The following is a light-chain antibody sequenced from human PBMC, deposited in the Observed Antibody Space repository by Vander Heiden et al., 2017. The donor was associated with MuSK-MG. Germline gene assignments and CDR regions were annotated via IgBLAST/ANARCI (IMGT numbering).Light chain of an antibody. CDR2: GTS. J-gene: IGKJ1*01. Sequence: EIVLTQSPGIVSLSPGDTATISCRASQSGGSSYLAWYQQKPGQAPRLLIHGTSRRAAGIPDRVSGSGSGTDFTLTISRLEPEDFAVYYCQQYGDSPRWTFGQGTKVEI. CDR3: QQYGDSPRWT. CDR1: QSGGSSY. V-gene: IGKV3-20*01.